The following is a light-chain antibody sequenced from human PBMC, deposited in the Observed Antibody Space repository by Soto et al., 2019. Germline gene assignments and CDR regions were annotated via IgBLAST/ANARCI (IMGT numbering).Light chain of an antibody. CDR2: GAS. CDR3: LQYNSPPLT. V-gene: IGKV1-17*01. Sequence: DIQMTQSPSSLSASVGDRVTITCRASQGIRYALGWYQQKSGTAPKRLIYGASILQNGVPSRFGVSGSGTEFTLTISSLQPEDFATYYCLQYNSPPLTFGQGPKVDIK. CDR1: QGIRYA. J-gene: IGKJ1*01.